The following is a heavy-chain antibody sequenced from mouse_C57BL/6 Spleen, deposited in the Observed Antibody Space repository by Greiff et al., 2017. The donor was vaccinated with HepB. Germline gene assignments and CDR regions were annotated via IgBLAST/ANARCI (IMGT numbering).Heavy chain of an antibody. Sequence: QVQLKESGAELVRPGASVTLSCKASGYTFTDYEMHWVKQTPVHGLEWIGAIDPETGGTAYNQKFKGKAILTADKSSSTAYMELRSLTSEDSAVYYCTMITTVVATDYFDYWGQGTTLTVSS. D-gene: IGHD1-1*01. V-gene: IGHV1-15*01. CDR3: TMITTVVATDYFDY. J-gene: IGHJ2*01. CDR1: GYTFTDYE. CDR2: IDPETGGT.